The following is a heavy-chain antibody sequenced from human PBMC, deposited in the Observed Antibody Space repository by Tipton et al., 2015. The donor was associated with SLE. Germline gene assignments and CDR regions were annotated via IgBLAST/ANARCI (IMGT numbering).Heavy chain of an antibody. J-gene: IGHJ2*01. Sequence: TLSLTCTVSGGSISSGGYYWSWIRQHPGKGLEWIGYIYYSGSTNYNPSLKSRVTISVDTSKNQFSLKLSSVTAADTAVYYCARVARDWYFDLWGRGTLVTVSS. CDR1: GGSISSGGYY. CDR2: IYYSGST. V-gene: IGHV4-61*08. CDR3: ARVARDWYFDL.